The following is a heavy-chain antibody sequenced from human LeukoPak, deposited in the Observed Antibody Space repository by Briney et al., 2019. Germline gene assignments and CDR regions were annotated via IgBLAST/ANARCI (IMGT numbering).Heavy chain of an antibody. CDR3: ARDGYNSGYFDY. J-gene: IGHJ4*02. V-gene: IGHV4-30-4*01. CDR1: GGSISSGDYY. CDR2: IYYSRST. Sequence: SETLSLTCTVSGGSISSGDYYWHWIRQPPGKGLEWIGYIYYSRSTYHNPSLKSRLTISVDTSKNQFSLKLSSVTATDTAVYYCARDGYNSGYFDYWGQGTLVTVSS. D-gene: IGHD5-24*01.